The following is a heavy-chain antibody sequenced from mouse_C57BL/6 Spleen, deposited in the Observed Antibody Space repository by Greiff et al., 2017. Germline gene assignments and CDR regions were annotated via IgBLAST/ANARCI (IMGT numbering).Heavy chain of an antibody. J-gene: IGHJ3*01. CDR3: ARGGYDYPFAY. V-gene: IGHV3-1*01. CDR2: ISYSGST. Sequence: EVMLVESGPGMVKPSQSLSLTCTVTGYSITSGYDWHWIRHFPGNKLEWMGYISYSGSTNYNPSLKSRISITHDTSKNHFFLKLNSVTTEDTATYYCARGGYDYPFAYWGQGTLVTVSA. D-gene: IGHD2-4*01. CDR1: GYSITSGYD.